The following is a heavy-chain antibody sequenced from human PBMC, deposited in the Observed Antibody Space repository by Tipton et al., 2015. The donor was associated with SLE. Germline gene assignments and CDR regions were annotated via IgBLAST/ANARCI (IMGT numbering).Heavy chain of an antibody. D-gene: IGHD1-26*01. J-gene: IGHJ4*02. CDR3: AKELSSTSRGSFDD. V-gene: IGHV3-23*01. Sequence: SLRLSCAASGFTFSIYAMNWVRQAPGKGLEWVSGIVGGGTRTFYSDSVKGRFIVSRDNFKNTLHLQMTSLRTEDTAVYYCAKELSSTSRGSFDDWGQGTLVSVSS. CDR2: IVGGGTRT. CDR1: GFTFSIYA.